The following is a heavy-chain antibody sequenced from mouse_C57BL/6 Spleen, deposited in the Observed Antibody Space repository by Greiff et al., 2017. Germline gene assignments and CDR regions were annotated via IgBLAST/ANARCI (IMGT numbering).Heavy chain of an antibody. Sequence: QVQLQQSGAELARPGASVKLSCKASGYTFTSYGISWVKQRTGQGLEWIGEIYPRSGNTYYNEKFKGKATLTADKSSSTAYMELRSLTSEDSAVYFCERPTTVVATRYFDVWGTGTTVTVSS. CDR1: GYTFTSYG. D-gene: IGHD1-1*01. CDR2: IYPRSGNT. CDR3: ERPTTVVATRYFDV. J-gene: IGHJ1*03. V-gene: IGHV1-81*01.